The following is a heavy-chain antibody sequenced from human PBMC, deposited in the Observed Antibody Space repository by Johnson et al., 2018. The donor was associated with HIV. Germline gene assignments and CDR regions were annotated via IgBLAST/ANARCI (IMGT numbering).Heavy chain of an antibody. V-gene: IGHV3-13*01. J-gene: IGHJ3*02. D-gene: IGHD3-3*01. Sequence: VQLVESGGGLVQVGGSLRLSCAASGFTFSNYDMYWVRQATGKGLEWVSGIGTAGDTHYADSLKGRFTISREDAKNSLYLQMNSLRAGDTAVYYCARGGSHITIFGVDINMGAFDIWGQGTLVTLSS. CDR2: IGTAGDT. CDR1: GFTFSNYD. CDR3: ARGGSHITIFGVDINMGAFDI.